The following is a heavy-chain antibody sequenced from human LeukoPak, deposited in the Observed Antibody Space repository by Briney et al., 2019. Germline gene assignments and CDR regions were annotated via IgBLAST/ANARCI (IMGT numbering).Heavy chain of an antibody. Sequence: SVKVSCKASGGTFSSYAISWVRQAPGQGLEWMGGIIPIFGTANYAQKFQGRVTMTRDTSTSTVYMELSSLRSEDTAVYYCARDEGVWATVTGDYWGQGTLVTVSS. V-gene: IGHV1-69*05. CDR1: GGTFSSYA. J-gene: IGHJ4*02. CDR2: IIPIFGTA. CDR3: ARDEGVWATVTGDY. D-gene: IGHD4-17*01.